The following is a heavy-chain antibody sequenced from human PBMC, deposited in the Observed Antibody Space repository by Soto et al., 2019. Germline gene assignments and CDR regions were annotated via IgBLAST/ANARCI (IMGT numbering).Heavy chain of an antibody. V-gene: IGHV2-5*02. CDR2: IYWDDDK. CDR3: VHENMLATLSFQS. Sequence: QITLKESGPTLVKPTQTLTLTCTFSGFSLFTRGVGVGWVRQPPGRAREWLALIYWDDDKRYSPSLESRLTITKDTSDNQVVLTMTNMGPADTATYYCVHENMLATLSFQSWGQGTLVTVSS. D-gene: IGHD5-12*01. CDR1: GFSLFTRGVG. J-gene: IGHJ5*02.